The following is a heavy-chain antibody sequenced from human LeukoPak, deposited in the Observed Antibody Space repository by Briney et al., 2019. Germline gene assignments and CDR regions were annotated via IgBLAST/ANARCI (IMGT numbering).Heavy chain of an antibody. CDR3: AKGAGTDRT. CDR2: ISAGGVST. V-gene: IGHV3-23*01. J-gene: IGHJ5*02. Sequence: AGGSLRLSCAASGFTFCRYAMSWVRRAPGKGVEWVSAISAGGVSTYYAGSVKGRFTISRDNSKNTLYLQMNSLRAEDTAVYYCAKGAGTDRTWGQGTLVTVSS. CDR1: GFTFCRYA.